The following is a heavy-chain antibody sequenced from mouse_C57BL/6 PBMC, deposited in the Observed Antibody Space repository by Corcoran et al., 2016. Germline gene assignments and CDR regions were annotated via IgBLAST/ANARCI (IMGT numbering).Heavy chain of an antibody. D-gene: IGHD1-1*01. CDR1: GYSITSGYY. V-gene: IGHV3-6*01. J-gene: IGHJ2*01. CDR2: ISYDGSN. Sequence: DVQLQESGPGLVKPSQSLSLTCSVTGYSITSGYYWNWIRQFPGNKLEWMGYISYDGSNNYNPSLKNLISITRDTSKNQFFLKLNSVTTEDTATYYCAREGTTVVFDYWGQGTTLTVSS. CDR3: AREGTTVVFDY.